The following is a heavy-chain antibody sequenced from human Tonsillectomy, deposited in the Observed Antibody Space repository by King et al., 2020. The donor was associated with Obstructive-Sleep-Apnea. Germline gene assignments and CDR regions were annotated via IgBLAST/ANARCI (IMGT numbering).Heavy chain of an antibody. CDR3: AGVMYYDFWSGLYWFDP. D-gene: IGHD3-3*01. CDR1: GGSISSSSYY. CDR2: IYYSGST. Sequence: LQLQESGPGLVKPSETLSLTCTVSGGSISSSSYYWGWIRQPPGKGLEWIGSIYYSGSTYYNPSLKSRVTISVDTSKNQFSLKLSSVTAADTAVYYCAGVMYYDFWSGLYWFDPWGQGTLVTVSS. J-gene: IGHJ5*02. V-gene: IGHV4-39*07.